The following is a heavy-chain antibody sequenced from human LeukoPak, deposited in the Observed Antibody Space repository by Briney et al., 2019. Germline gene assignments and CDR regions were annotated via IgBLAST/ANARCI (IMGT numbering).Heavy chain of an antibody. J-gene: IGHJ4*02. D-gene: IGHD2-21*01. V-gene: IGHV4-34*01. CDR3: ASYSSLHTIDY. CDR2: INHSGST. Sequence: PSETLSLTCAVYGGSFSGYYWSWIRQPPGKGLEWIGEINHSGSTNYNPSLKSRVTISVDTSKNQFSLKLSSVTAADTAVYYCASYSSLHTIDYWGQGTLVTVSP. CDR1: GGSFSGYY.